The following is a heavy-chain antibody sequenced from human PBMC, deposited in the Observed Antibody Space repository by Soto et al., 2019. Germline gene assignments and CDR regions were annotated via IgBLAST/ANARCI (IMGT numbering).Heavy chain of an antibody. CDR3: ARGGSSSWYGFYFFDN. CDR2: ISDSGST. J-gene: IGHJ4*02. D-gene: IGHD6-13*01. CDR1: GGSMSSYF. V-gene: IGHV4-59*12. Sequence: SETLSLTCTVSGGSMSSYFWSWIRQPPGRVLEWIGYISDSGSTNYNTSLKSRVTISVDTSKNQFSLKVTSVTAADTAFYYCARGGSSSWYGFYFFDNWGPGTLVTVSS.